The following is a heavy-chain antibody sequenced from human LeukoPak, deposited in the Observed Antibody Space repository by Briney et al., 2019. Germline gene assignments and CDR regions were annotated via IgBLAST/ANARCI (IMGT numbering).Heavy chain of an antibody. D-gene: IGHD3-22*01. V-gene: IGHV3-7*01. J-gene: IGHJ4*02. CDR1: GFTFSSYW. Sequence: GGSLRLSCAASGFTFSSYWTSWVRQAPGKGLEWVANIKQDGSEKYYVDSVKGRFTISRDNAKNSLYLQMNSLRAEDTAVYYCARDLSYYDSSGYYDYWGQGTLVTVSS. CDR2: IKQDGSEK. CDR3: ARDLSYYDSSGYYDY.